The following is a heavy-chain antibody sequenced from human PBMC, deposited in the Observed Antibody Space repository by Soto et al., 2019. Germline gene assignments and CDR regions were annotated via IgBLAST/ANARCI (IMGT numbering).Heavy chain of an antibody. CDR1: GGSISSGGYS. J-gene: IGHJ4*02. Sequence: SETMSLTCAVSGGSISSGGYSWSWIRQPPGKGLEWIGYIYHSGSTYYNPSLKSRVTISVDRSKNQFSLKLSSVTAADTAVYYCATSSGYYYANFDYWGQGTLVTVSS. CDR2: IYHSGST. CDR3: ATSSGYYYANFDY. V-gene: IGHV4-30-2*01. D-gene: IGHD3-22*01.